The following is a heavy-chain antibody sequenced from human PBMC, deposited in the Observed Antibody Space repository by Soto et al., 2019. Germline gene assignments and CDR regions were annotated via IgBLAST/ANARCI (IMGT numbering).Heavy chain of an antibody. J-gene: IGHJ5*02. D-gene: IGHD3-10*01. Sequence: GGSLRLSCAASGFTFSSYAMSWVRQAPGKGLEWVSSISSSSSYIYYADSVKGRFTISRDNAKNSLYLQMNSLRAEDTAVYYCARDSEWFGESILYNWFDPWGQGTLVTVSS. CDR3: ARDSEWFGESILYNWFDP. CDR2: ISSSSSYI. V-gene: IGHV3-21*01. CDR1: GFTFSSYA.